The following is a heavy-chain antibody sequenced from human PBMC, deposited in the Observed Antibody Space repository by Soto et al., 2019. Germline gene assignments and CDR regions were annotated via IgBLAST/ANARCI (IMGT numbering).Heavy chain of an antibody. CDR1: GFTFSDYY. V-gene: IGHV3-11*05. Sequence: QVQLVESGGGLVKPGGSLRLSCAASGFTFSDYYMSWIRQAPGKGLEWVSYITRSSTYTNYADSVKGRFTISRDNAKNSLYLQMNSLRAEDTAVYYSARPQGGGYDLNYWGQGTLVTVSS. D-gene: IGHD5-12*01. J-gene: IGHJ4*02. CDR3: ARPQGGGYDLNY. CDR2: ITRSSTYT.